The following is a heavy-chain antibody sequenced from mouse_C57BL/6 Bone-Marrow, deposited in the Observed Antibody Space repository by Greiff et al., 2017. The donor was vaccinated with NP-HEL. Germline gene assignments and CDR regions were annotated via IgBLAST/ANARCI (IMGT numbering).Heavy chain of an antibody. V-gene: IGHV1-59*01. CDR1: GYTFTSYW. Sequence: QVQLQQPGAELVRPGTSVKLSCKASGYTFTSYWMHWVKQRPGQGLEWIGVIDPSDSYTNYNQKFKGKATLTVDTSSSTAYMQLSSLTSEDSAVYYCARGYYGSSRFDYWGQGTTLTVSS. CDR2: IDPSDSYT. D-gene: IGHD1-1*01. J-gene: IGHJ2*01. CDR3: ARGYYGSSRFDY.